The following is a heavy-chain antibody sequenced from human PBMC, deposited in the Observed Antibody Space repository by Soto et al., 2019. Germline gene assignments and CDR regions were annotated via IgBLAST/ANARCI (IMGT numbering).Heavy chain of an antibody. V-gene: IGHV1-46*02. D-gene: IGHD1-20*01. CDR1: GYMFYSYY. CDR2: INPSGGST. CDR3: ARVAQEVTRRHNFDY. J-gene: IGHJ4*02. Sequence: ASVKGSCKASGYMFYSYYIHWVRQAPGQGLEWMGLINPSGGSTTYAQSCQGRITLTRDTSTSTVYMELTSLKSEDTAVYYCARVAQEVTRRHNFDYWGQGTLVTVSS.